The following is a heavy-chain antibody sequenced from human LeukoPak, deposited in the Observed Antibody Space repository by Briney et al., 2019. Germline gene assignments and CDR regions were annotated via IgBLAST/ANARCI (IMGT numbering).Heavy chain of an antibody. Sequence: ASVKVSCKASGYTFTSYAMHWVRQAPGQRLEWMGWINDGNGNTKYSQKFQGRVTITRDTSASTVYMELSSLRSEDTAVYYCARDLCPVRPFGELLRPVDFWGQGTLVTVSS. CDR1: GYTFTSYA. J-gene: IGHJ4*02. CDR2: INDGNGNT. V-gene: IGHV1-3*01. CDR3: ARDLCPVRPFGELLRPVDF. D-gene: IGHD3-10*01.